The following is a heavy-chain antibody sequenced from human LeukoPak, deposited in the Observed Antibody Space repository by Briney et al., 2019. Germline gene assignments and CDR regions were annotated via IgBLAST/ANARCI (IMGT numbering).Heavy chain of an antibody. J-gene: IGHJ3*01. CDR2: IHPRDSDT. CDR3: ARSPISYYYDSSGGHDAFDV. Sequence: KSGESLKISCKGSGYSFTNYWIGWVRQIPGKGLEWMGIIHPRDSDTKYSPTFQRQVTISGDKSINTAYLQWSSLKASDTAMYYCARSPISYYYDSSGGHDAFDVWGQGTMVTVSS. CDR1: GYSFTNYW. D-gene: IGHD3-22*01. V-gene: IGHV5-51*01.